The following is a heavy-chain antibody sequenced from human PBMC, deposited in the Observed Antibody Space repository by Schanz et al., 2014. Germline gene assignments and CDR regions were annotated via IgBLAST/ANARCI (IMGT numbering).Heavy chain of an antibody. CDR1: GFTFSTYA. CDR2: IWSDGSTK. CDR3: ARAHGNNWYGKGLDY. D-gene: IGHD1-1*01. J-gene: IGHJ4*02. V-gene: IGHV3-33*08. Sequence: VQLLDSGGGLVQPGGSLRLSCAASGFTFSTYAMSWVRQAPGKGPEWVAVIWSDGSTKYYADSVKGRFTISRDNSKNTLYLQMNSLRADDTAVYFCARAHGNNWYGKGLDYWGQGTLVTVSS.